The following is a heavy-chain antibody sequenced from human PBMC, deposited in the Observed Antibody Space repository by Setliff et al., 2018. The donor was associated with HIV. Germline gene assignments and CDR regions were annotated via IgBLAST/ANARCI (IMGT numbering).Heavy chain of an antibody. V-gene: IGHV1-69*10. D-gene: IGHD1-26*01. CDR1: LGTFSGYA. CDR2: IIPILGIA. J-gene: IGHJ4*02. Sequence: SSVNGSCQPSLGTFSGYAISWLRQGPGRGVWWMGGIIPILGIANYAQKFQGRVTITADKSTITAYMELSSLRSEYTAVYYCASDHGGPGSYPPYYFDYSGQGTLVTVSS. CDR3: ASDHGGPGSYPPYYFDY.